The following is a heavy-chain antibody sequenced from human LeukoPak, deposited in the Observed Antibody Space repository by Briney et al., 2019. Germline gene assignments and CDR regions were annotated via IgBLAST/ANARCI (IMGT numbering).Heavy chain of an antibody. CDR1: GFTFSSYG. CDR2: ISYDGSNK. Sequence: GGSLRLSCAASGFTFSSYGMHWVRQAPGKGLEWVAVISYDGSNKYYADSVKGRFTISRDNSKNTLYLQMNSLRAEDTAVYYCARPSGSYYDNFDYWGQGTLVTVSS. J-gene: IGHJ4*02. V-gene: IGHV3-30*03. CDR3: ARPSGSYYDNFDY. D-gene: IGHD1-26*01.